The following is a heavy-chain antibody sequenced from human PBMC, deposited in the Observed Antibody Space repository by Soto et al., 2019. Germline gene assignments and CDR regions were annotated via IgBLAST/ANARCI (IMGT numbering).Heavy chain of an antibody. V-gene: IGHV3-30*18. CDR2: ISYDGSNE. D-gene: IGHD3-3*01. Sequence: VGSLRLSCVASGFTFSSYGIHWVRQAPGKGLEWVAVISYDGSNEYYADSVKGRFTISRDNSKNTLYLQMDSLRPEDTAVYYCAKDEGDFWSGYYLDYWGQGTLVTVSS. CDR3: AKDEGDFWSGYYLDY. J-gene: IGHJ4*02. CDR1: GFTFSSYG.